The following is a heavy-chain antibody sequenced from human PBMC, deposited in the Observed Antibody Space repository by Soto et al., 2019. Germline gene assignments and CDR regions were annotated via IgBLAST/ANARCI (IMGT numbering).Heavy chain of an antibody. V-gene: IGHV3-23*01. J-gene: IGHJ6*03. D-gene: IGHD2-2*01. CDR1: GFTFSNFA. Sequence: GGSLRLSCAASGFTFSNFAMGWVRHAPGKGLEWVSEISGSTGTTYYADSVKGRFIISRDNSKNTLHLQMNSLRAEDTAVYYCAKDTSSSPYYMDVWGKRTTVTVSS. CDR2: ISGSTGTT. CDR3: AKDTSSSPYYMDV.